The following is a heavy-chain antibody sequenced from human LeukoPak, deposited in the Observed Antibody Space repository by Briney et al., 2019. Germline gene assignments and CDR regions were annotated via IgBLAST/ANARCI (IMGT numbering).Heavy chain of an antibody. J-gene: IGHJ5*02. D-gene: IGHD3-10*01. V-gene: IGHV4-61*01. CDR3: SRSEAVYYGSGSSGTYYPHWFDP. CDR1: GGSLSSGNYY. Sequence: SETLSLTCAVSGGSLSSGNYYWGWVRQPPGRGLEWIGYIFYSGSTKDNPSHQRRVNILRDTSKTQFSLKMTSLTAADTAVYYCSRSEAVYYGSGSSGTYYPHWFDPWGQGTLVIVSS. CDR2: IFYSGST.